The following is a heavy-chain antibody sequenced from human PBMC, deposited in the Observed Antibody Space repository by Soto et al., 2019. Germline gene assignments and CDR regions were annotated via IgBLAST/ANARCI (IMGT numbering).Heavy chain of an antibody. V-gene: IGHV3-13*01. Sequence: EVQLVESGGALVPPGGSLRLSCAASGSTFSYYDMHWVRQAEGKGLEWVAAIGTSDDTYYADSVQGRFSISREDAKDSLYLQMSSLRAEDTAVYYCARGLLGAIDYWGQGTLVTVSS. CDR3: ARGLLGAIDY. CDR1: GSTFSYYD. D-gene: IGHD3-16*01. CDR2: IGTSDDT. J-gene: IGHJ4*02.